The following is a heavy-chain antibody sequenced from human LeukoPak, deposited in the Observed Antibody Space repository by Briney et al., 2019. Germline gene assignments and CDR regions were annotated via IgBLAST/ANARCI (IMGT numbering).Heavy chain of an antibody. J-gene: IGHJ4*02. CDR3: ARGALERPVDY. CDR1: GFTFGTYW. D-gene: IGHD1-1*01. V-gene: IGHV3-7*01. CDR2: IKQDGSQK. Sequence: GGSLRLSCAASGFTFGTYWMSWVRQAPGKGLEWVANIKQDGSQKYSVDSVKGRFTISRDNAKNSLYLQMNSLRAEDTAVYYCARGALERPVDYWGRGTLVTVSS.